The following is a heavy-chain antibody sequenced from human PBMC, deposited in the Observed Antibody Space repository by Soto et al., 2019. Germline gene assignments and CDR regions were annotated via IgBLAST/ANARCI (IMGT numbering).Heavy chain of an antibody. CDR2: INPNSGGT. CDR1: GYTFTNYH. J-gene: IGHJ4*02. CDR3: ARDFRSYWFDY. D-gene: IGHD3-10*01. V-gene: IGHV1-2*02. Sequence: QVQLVQSGAEVKKPGASVKVSCKASGYTFTNYHIHWVRQAPGQGLEWMGWINPNSGGTKYAQNFQGRVTMTRDTSISTAFMELGGLRSDDTAVYYCARDFRSYWFDYWGQGTLVTVSS.